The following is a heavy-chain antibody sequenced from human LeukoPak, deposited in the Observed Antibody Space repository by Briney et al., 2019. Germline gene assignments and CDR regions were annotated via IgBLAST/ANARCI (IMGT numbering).Heavy chain of an antibody. CDR3: ARHSGDYSGTYPLDY. J-gene: IGHJ4*02. Sequence: SETLSLTCTVSGGSVSSGSYYWSWIRQPPGKGLEWIGYIYYSGTTKYNPSLRSRVTISVDTSKNQFSLRLSSVTAADTAMYYCARHSGDYSGTYPLDYWGQGTLVTVSS. CDR2: IYYSGTT. D-gene: IGHD3-10*01. V-gene: IGHV4-61*01. CDR1: GGSVSSGSYY.